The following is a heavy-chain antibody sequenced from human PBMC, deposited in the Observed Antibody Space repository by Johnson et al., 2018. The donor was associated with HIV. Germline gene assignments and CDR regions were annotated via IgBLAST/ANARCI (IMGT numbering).Heavy chain of an antibody. CDR3: ASSFDYGDAFDI. J-gene: IGHJ3*02. Sequence: VQLVESGGGLVQPGGSLRLSCAASGFNFSSYWMSWVRQAPGKGLEWVANIKQDGSEKYYVDSVKGRFTISRDNAKNSVYLQMNSLRAEDTAVYYCASSFDYGDAFDIWGQGTMVTVSS. CDR1: GFNFSSYW. CDR2: IKQDGSEK. D-gene: IGHD4-17*01. V-gene: IGHV3-7*01.